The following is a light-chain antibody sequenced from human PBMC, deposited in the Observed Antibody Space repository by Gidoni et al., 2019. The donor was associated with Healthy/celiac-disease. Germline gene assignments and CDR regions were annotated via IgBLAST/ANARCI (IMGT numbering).Light chain of an antibody. V-gene: IGLV2-14*01. CDR3: SSYTSSSTLGYV. J-gene: IGLJ1*01. CDR2: EVS. Sequence: QSALTQPASVSGSPGQSITISCTGTSSDVGGYNYVSWYQQHPGKAPKLMIYEVSNRPSGVSNRFSGSTSGNTASLTISGLQAEDEADYYCSSYTSSSTLGYVFGTGTKVTVL. CDR1: SSDVGGYNY.